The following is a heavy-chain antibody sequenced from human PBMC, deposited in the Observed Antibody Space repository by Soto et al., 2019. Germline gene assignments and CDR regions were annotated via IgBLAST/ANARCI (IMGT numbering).Heavy chain of an antibody. CDR1: GFTFSSYA. D-gene: IGHD2-15*01. CDR3: AKDNGYCSGGSCDAGPFDY. Sequence: GGSLRLSCAASGFTFSSYAMSWVRQAPGKGLEWVSAISGSGGSTYYADSVKGRFTISRDNSKNTLYLQMNSLRDEDTAVYYCAKDNGYCSGGSCDAGPFDYWGQGTLVTVSS. CDR2: ISGSGGST. J-gene: IGHJ4*02. V-gene: IGHV3-23*01.